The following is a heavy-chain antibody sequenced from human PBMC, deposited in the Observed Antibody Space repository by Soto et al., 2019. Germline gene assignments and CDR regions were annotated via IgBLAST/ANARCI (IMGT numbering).Heavy chain of an antibody. CDR3: ASHRGNTFGPYDY. CDR1: GASISSGNW. D-gene: IGHD3-16*01. Sequence: PSETLSLTCAVSGASISSGNWWSWVRQSPGKGLEWLGEIYHSGSTNHNPSLKSRVTISVDKSRNQFSLKLSSMTAADTAVYFCASHRGNTFGPYDYWGQGTPVTVSS. V-gene: IGHV4-4*02. CDR2: IYHSGST. J-gene: IGHJ4*01.